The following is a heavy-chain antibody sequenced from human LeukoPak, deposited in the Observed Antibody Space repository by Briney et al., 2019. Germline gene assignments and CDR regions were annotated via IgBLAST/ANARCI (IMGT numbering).Heavy chain of an antibody. CDR1: GGSFTNYY. Sequence: PSETLSLTCNVSGGSFTNYYWSWIRQTPEKGLECIGQINHSGDTSYSPSLRSRMTLSVDRSKNQFSLKVTSVTAADTGVYYCARGPGTLGLSPWGQGTLVTVSS. V-gene: IGHV4-34*01. CDR2: INHSGDT. D-gene: IGHD1-7*01. J-gene: IGHJ5*02. CDR3: ARGPGTLGLSP.